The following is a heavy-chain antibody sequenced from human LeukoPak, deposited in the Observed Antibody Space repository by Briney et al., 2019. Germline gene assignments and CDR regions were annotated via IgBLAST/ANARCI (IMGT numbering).Heavy chain of an antibody. D-gene: IGHD3-3*01. CDR1: GFTFDDYA. CDR3: AKAQRILEWLSPGDY. V-gene: IGHV3-9*01. CDR2: ISWNSGRI. J-gene: IGHJ4*02. Sequence: GGSLRLSCAASGFTFDDYAMHWVRQAPGKGLEWVSGISWNSGRIGYADSVKGRFTISRDNAKNSLYLQMNSLRAEDTAVYYCAKAQRILEWLSPGDYWGQGTLVTVSS.